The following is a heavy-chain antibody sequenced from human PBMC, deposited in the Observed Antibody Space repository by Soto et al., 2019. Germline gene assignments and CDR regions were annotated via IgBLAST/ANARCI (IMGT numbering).Heavy chain of an antibody. V-gene: IGHV1-69*02. D-gene: IGHD3-10*01. J-gene: IGHJ4*02. CDR1: GGTFSSYT. CDR2: IIPILGIA. Sequence: QVQLVQSGAEVKKPGSSVKVSCKASGGTFSSYTISWVRQAPGQGLEWMGRIIPILGIANYAQKFQGRVTITGDKSTSTAYMELSSLRSEDTAVYYCARGPYYYGSESYYNFPVFHYWGREALVTV. CDR3: ARGPYYYGSESYYNFPVFHY.